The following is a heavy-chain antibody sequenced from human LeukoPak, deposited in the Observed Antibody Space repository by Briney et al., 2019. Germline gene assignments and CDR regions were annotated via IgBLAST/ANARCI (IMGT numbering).Heavy chain of an antibody. V-gene: IGHV1-69*01. CDR1: GGTFSSYA. CDR3: ARGATMVRGVIVFSAFDI. CDR2: IIPIFGTA. J-gene: IGHJ3*02. Sequence: GASVKVSCKASGGTFSSYAISWVRQAPGQGLEWMGGIIPIFGTANYAQKFQGRVTITADESTSTAYMELSSLRSEDTAVYYCARGATMVRGVIVFSAFDIWGQGTMVTVSS. D-gene: IGHD3-10*01.